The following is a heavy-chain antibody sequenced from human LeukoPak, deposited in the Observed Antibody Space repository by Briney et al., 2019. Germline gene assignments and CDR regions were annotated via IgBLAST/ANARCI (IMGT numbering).Heavy chain of an antibody. Sequence: ASVKVSCKASGYTFTGYYMHWVRQAPGQGLEWMGWINPNSGGTNYAQKFQGRVTMTRDTSITTAYMDLSRLRSDDSAVYYCARVPYYYNKDYFDYWGQGTLVTVSS. CDR1: GYTFTGYY. V-gene: IGHV1-2*02. J-gene: IGHJ4*02. D-gene: IGHD3-22*01. CDR3: ARVPYYYNKDYFDY. CDR2: INPNSGGT.